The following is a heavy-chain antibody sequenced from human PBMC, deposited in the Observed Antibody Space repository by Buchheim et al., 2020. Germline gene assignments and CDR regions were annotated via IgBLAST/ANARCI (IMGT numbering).Heavy chain of an antibody. CDR2: INHSGGT. J-gene: IGHJ5*02. D-gene: IGHD6-13*01. V-gene: IGHV4-34*01. CDR1: GGSFSGYY. CDR3: ARGIAAAGTFTWFDP. Sequence: QVQLQQWGAGLLKPSETLSLTCAVYGGSFSGYYWSWIRQPPGKGLEWIGEINHSGGTNYNPSLKSRVTISVDTSKNQFSLKLSSVTAADTAVYYCARGIAAAGTFTWFDPWGQGTL.